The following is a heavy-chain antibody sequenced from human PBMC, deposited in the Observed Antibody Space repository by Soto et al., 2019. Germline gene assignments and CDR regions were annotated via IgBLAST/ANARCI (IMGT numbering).Heavy chain of an antibody. CDR3: ATQPGVGNSGFGGYYYHMDV. CDR2: IYYTGST. V-gene: IGHV4-59*08. D-gene: IGHD6-19*01. Sequence: QVQLQESGPGLVKPSETLPLTCTISGDSINGYYWSWIRQAPGKGLEWLGYIYYTGSTTYNPSLKVRVNISLDTSKEQFYMRLRAVNAAATPVYYCATQPGVGNSGFGGYYYHMDVWGKGTPVSVS. J-gene: IGHJ6*03. CDR1: GDSINGYY.